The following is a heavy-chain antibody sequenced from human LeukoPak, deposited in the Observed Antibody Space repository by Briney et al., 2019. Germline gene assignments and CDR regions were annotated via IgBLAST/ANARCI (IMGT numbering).Heavy chain of an antibody. CDR1: GGSFSGYY. V-gene: IGHV4-34*01. J-gene: IGHJ5*02. CDR3: ASLWYGDYQGEFA. D-gene: IGHD4-17*01. CDR2: INHFGST. Sequence: SETLSLTCAVYGGSFSGYYWSWIRQPPGKGLEWIGEINHFGSTNYNPSLKSRVTIPVDTSRNQFSLKLSSVTAADTAVYYCASLWYGDYQGEFAWGQGTLVTVSS.